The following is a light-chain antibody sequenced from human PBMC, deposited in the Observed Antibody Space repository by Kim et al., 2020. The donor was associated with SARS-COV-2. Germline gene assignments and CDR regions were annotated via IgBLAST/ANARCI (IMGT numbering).Light chain of an antibody. Sequence: DIVMTQSPLSLPVTPGEPASISCRSSQSLLHRNGYNFLEWYLQKPGQSPQLLIYLGSNRASGVPDRFSGSGSGTDFTLEISRVEAEDVWVYYCMQGTHWPWTFGQGTKVDIK. V-gene: IGKV2-28*01. CDR2: LGS. CDR3: MQGTHWPWT. J-gene: IGKJ1*01. CDR1: QSLLHRNGYNF.